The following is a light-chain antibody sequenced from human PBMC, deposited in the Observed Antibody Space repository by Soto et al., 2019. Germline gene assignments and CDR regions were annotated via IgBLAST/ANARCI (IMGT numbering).Light chain of an antibody. J-gene: IGLJ2*01. Sequence: QYVLTQPPSVSGAPGQRVTISCTGSSSNIGAGYDVHWYQQLPGTAPKLLIYGNSNRPSGVPDRFSGSKSGTSASLAITGFQAEDEADYYCQSYDSSLSGSVVFGGGTKVTVL. CDR3: QSYDSSLSGSVV. CDR2: GNS. CDR1: SSNIGAGYD. V-gene: IGLV1-40*01.